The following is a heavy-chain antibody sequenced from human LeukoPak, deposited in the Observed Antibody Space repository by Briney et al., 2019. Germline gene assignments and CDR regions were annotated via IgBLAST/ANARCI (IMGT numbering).Heavy chain of an antibody. V-gene: IGHV3-7*05. CDR1: GFTFSNHW. J-gene: IGHJ4*02. CDR3: ARGSLGAFAS. D-gene: IGHD1-26*01. CDR2: IKQDGSER. Sequence: GGSLRLSCAASGFTFSNHWMNWVRQAPGKGLEWVANIKQDGSERYYVDPVKGRFTISRDNAKNSLYLQMNSLRAEDTAVYYCARGSLGAFASWGQGALVTVSS.